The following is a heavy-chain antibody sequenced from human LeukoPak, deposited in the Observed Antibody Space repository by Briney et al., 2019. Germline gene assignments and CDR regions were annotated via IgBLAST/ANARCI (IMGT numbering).Heavy chain of an antibody. J-gene: IGHJ4*02. CDR1: GFTFSNYG. CDR3: AKDRFSITMVRGVKDY. Sequence: GGSLRLSCAASGFTFSNYGMHWVRQAPGKGLEWVAFIRYDGSNKYYADSVKGRFTISRDNSKNTLYLQMNSLRAEDTAVYYCAKDRFSITMVRGVKDYWGQGTLVTVSS. CDR2: IRYDGSNK. D-gene: IGHD3-10*01. V-gene: IGHV3-30*02.